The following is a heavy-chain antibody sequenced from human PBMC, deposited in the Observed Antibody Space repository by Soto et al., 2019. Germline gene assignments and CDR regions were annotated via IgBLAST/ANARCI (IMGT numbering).Heavy chain of an antibody. V-gene: IGHV3-66*01. Sequence: GGSLRLSCAASGFTVSSNYLSWVRQAPGKGLEWVSVIYSGGSTYYADSVKGRFTISRDNSKNTLYLQMNSLRVEDTAMYYCVRENYYYGMDVRGQGTAVTVSS. CDR1: GFTVSSNY. J-gene: IGHJ6*02. CDR2: IYSGGST. CDR3: VRENYYYGMDV.